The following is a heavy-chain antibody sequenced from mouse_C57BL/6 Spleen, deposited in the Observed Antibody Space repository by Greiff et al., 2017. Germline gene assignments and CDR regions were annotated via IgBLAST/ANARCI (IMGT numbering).Heavy chain of an antibody. J-gene: IGHJ3*01. CDR1: GFSLTSYG. V-gene: IGHV2-5*01. Sequence: VQLQQSGPGLVQPSQSLSITCTVSGFSLTSYGVHWVRQSPGKGLEWLGVIWRGGSTDYNAAFMSRLSITEDNSKSQVFFKMNSLQADDTAIYYCAKNEDDGSRAWFAYWGQGTLVTVSA. D-gene: IGHD1-1*01. CDR2: IWRGGST. CDR3: AKNEDDGSRAWFAY.